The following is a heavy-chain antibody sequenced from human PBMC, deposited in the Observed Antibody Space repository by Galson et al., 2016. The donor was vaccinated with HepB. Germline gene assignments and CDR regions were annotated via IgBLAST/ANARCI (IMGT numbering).Heavy chain of an antibody. Sequence: SLRLSCAASGFTFSSSAMAWVRQAPRKRLEWVSTIDDGGRSTHYADSVEGRFTISRDNSRNTLYLQMNSLRAEDTAVYYCAREVVRGTDAFDIWGQGTMVTVSS. CDR1: GFTFSSSA. CDR2: IDDGGRST. V-gene: IGHV3-23*01. D-gene: IGHD3-10*01. J-gene: IGHJ3*02. CDR3: AREVVRGTDAFDI.